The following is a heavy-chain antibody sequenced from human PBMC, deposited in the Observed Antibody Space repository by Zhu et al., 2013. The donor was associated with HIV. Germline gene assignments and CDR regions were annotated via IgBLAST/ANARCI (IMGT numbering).Heavy chain of an antibody. J-gene: IGHJ4*02. CDR1: GGTFSSYA. CDR2: IIPIFGTA. D-gene: IGHD5-12*01. CDR3: ARDFAFRMVATSY. Sequence: QVQLVQSGAEVKKPGSSVKVSCKASGGTFSSYAISWVRQAPGQGLEWMGGIIPIFGTANYAQKLQGRVTMTTDTSTSTAYMELRSLRSDDTAVYYCARDFAFRMVATSYWGQGTLVTVSS. V-gene: IGHV1-69*06.